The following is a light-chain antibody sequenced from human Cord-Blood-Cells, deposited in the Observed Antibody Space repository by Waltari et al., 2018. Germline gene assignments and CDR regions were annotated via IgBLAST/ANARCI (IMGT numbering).Light chain of an antibody. CDR3: CSYAGSNVV. J-gene: IGLJ2*01. Sequence: QSALTQPPSVYGSPGQSITISCTGTSSDVGSYNLVSWYQQHPGKAPKLMIYEGSKRPSGVSNRFSGSKSGNTASLTISGLQAEDEADYYFCSYAGSNVVFGGGTKLTVL. CDR2: EGS. CDR1: SSDVGSYNL. V-gene: IGLV2-23*01.